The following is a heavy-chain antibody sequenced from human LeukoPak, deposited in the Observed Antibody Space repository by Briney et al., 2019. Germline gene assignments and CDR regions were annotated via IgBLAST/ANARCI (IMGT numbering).Heavy chain of an antibody. CDR1: EYTFTPYF. J-gene: IGHJ4*02. CDR3: ARSPHINVARGVLHVDY. D-gene: IGHD3-10*01. CDR2: INLNRGGT. Sequence: ASVSVSYTPSEYTFTPYFIHWVRQSPGRGLGWMGWINLNRGGTNSAQKFQGRVTMTRDTSISTDHMELSRLRSDDTAVYYCARSPHINVARGVLHVDYWGQGTLVTVSS. V-gene: IGHV1-2*02.